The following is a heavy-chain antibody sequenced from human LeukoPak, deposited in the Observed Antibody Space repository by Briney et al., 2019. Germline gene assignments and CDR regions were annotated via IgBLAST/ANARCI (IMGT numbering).Heavy chain of an antibody. D-gene: IGHD6-6*01. J-gene: IGHJ6*03. V-gene: IGHV3-48*01. CDR2: ISSSSSTI. Sequence: GGSLRLSCAASGFTFSSYSMNWVRQAPGKGLEWVSYISSSSSTIYYADSVKGRFTISRDNAKNSLYLQMNSLRAEDTAVYYCARWYSSSSEVWYYYYMDVWGKGTTVTVSS. CDR1: GFTFSSYS. CDR3: ARWYSSSSEVWYYYYMDV.